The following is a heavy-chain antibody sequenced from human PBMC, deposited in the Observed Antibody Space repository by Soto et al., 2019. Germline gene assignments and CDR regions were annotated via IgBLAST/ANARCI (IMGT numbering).Heavy chain of an antibody. Sequence: GVSVKVSFKASGYTFTSYGISWVRQSTRQGLEWMGWISAYNGNTNYAQKLQGRVTMTTDTSTSTAYMELRSLRSDDTAVYYCARDPGGSSWFHYYYYGMDVWGQGTTVTVYS. V-gene: IGHV1-18*01. J-gene: IGHJ6*01. CDR3: ARDPGGSSWFHYYYYGMDV. CDR2: ISAYNGNT. CDR1: GYTFTSYG. D-gene: IGHD6-13*01.